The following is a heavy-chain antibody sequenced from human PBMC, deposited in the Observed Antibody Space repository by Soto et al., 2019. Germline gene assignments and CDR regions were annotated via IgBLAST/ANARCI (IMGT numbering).Heavy chain of an antibody. CDR1: GFTFSSYA. V-gene: IGHV3-30-3*01. CDR3: ARDSGLWFGEEGDYYYCMDV. D-gene: IGHD3-10*01. J-gene: IGHJ6*02. Sequence: QVQLVESGGGVVQPGRSLRLSCAASGFTFSSYAMHWVRQAPGKGLEWVAVISYDGSNKYYADSVKGRFTISRDNSKNTLYLQMNSLRAEDTAVYYCARDSGLWFGEEGDYYYCMDVWGQGTTVTVSS. CDR2: ISYDGSNK.